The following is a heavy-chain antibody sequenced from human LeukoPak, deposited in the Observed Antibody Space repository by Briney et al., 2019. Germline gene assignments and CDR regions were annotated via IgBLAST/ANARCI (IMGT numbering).Heavy chain of an antibody. Sequence: GGSLRLSCAASGFTFDDYGMSWVRQAPGKGLGWVSGINWNGGSTGYADSVKGRFTISRDNAKNSLYLQMNSLRAEDTALYYCAKSWGQHYYYYMDVWGKGTTVTVSS. V-gene: IGHV3-20*04. CDR1: GFTFDDYG. CDR2: INWNGGST. CDR3: AKSWGQHYYYYMDV. J-gene: IGHJ6*03. D-gene: IGHD7-27*01.